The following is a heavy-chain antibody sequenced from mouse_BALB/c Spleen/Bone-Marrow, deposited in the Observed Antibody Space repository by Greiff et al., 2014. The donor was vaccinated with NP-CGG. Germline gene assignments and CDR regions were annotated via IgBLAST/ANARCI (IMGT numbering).Heavy chain of an antibody. CDR1: GYTFTDYN. D-gene: IGHD2-3*01. V-gene: IGHV1S29*02. Sequence: EVQLQQSGPELVKPGASVKISCKASGYTFTDYNMHWVKQSHGRSLEWIGYIYPYNGGTGYNQKFKSKATLTVDNSSSTAYMELRSLTSEDSAVYYCARGWLLSWFAYWGQGTLATVSA. CDR3: ARGWLLSWFAY. J-gene: IGHJ3*01. CDR2: IYPYNGGT.